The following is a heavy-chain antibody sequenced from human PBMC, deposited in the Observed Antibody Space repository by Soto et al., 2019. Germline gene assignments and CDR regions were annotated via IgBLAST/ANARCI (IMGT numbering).Heavy chain of an antibody. CDR1: GGSISSGGYS. Sequence: QLQLQESGSGLGKPSQTLSLTCAGSGGSISSGGYSWSWILQPPGKGLVWIGYIYHSGSTYYNPSLQSRVTISVDRSKNQFSLKLSSVTAAETAVYYCARDPGRWGQGTLVTVSS. J-gene: IGHJ4*02. CDR2: IYHSGST. CDR3: ARDPGR. V-gene: IGHV4-30-2*01.